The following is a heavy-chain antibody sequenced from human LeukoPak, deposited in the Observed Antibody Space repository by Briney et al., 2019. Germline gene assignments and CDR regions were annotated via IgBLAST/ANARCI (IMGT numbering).Heavy chain of an antibody. V-gene: IGHV4-30-4*08. J-gene: IGHJ3*02. CDR1: GGSISSGDYY. CDR3: ARDRFGELWDAFDI. D-gene: IGHD3-10*01. CDR2: IYYSGST. Sequence: PSETLSLTCTVSGGSISSGDYYWSWIRQPPGKGLEWIGYIYYSGSTYYNPSLKSRVTISVDTSKNQFSLKLSSVTAADTAVYYCARDRFGELWDAFDIWGQGTMVTVSS.